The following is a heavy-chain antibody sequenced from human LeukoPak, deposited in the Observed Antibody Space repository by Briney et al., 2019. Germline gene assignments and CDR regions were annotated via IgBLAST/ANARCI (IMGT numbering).Heavy chain of an antibody. D-gene: IGHD4-17*01. J-gene: IGHJ3*02. Sequence: SVKVSCKASGGTFSSYAISWVRQAPGQGLEWMGGIIPIFGTANYAQKFQGRVTITADESASTAYMELSSLRSEDTAVYYCATDPDYGDYGAFDIWGQGTMVTVSS. V-gene: IGHV1-69*13. CDR3: ATDPDYGDYGAFDI. CDR2: IIPIFGTA. CDR1: GGTFSSYA.